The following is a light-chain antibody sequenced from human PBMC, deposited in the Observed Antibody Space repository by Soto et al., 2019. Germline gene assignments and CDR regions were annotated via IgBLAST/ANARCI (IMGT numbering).Light chain of an antibody. V-gene: IGKV1-39*01. J-gene: IGKJ3*01. CDR1: QSISSY. Sequence: DIQMTQSPSPLSASVGDRVYITCRTSQSISSYLNWYQAKPGKATKLLIYEASTLESGVTSRFSGSGSGPDFTLTISSLQPEDSATYYCQQSYGSPPFTFGPVTRVDI. CDR2: EAS. CDR3: QQSYGSPPFT.